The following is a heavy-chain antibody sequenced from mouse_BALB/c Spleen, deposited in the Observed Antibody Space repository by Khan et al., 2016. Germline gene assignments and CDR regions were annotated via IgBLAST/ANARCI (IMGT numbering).Heavy chain of an antibody. CDR2: ISYSGST. D-gene: IGHD1-1*01. CDR3: ARADYGSSPLDY. V-gene: IGHV3-2*02. J-gene: IGHJ2*01. Sequence: EVQLQESGPGLVKPSQSLSLTCTVTDYSITSDYAWNWIRQFPGNKLEWMGYISYSGSTSYNPSLKSRISITRDTSKNQFFLQLNSVTAEDTATSYCARADYGSSPLDYWGQGTTLTVSS. CDR1: DYSITSDYA.